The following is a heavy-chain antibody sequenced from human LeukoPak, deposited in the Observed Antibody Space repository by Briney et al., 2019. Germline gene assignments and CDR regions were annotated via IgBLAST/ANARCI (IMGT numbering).Heavy chain of an antibody. D-gene: IGHD3-22*01. CDR1: GFTFSNAW. CDR2: IKSKTDGGTT. J-gene: IGHJ4*02. V-gene: IGHV3-15*07. CDR3: TTDPYYDSSGYWDY. Sequence: GGSLRLSCAASGFTFSNAWMNWVRQAPGKGLEWVGRIKSKTDGGTTDYAAPVKGRFTISRDDSKNTLYLQMNSLKTEDTAVYYCTTDPYYDSSGYWDYWGQGTLVTVSS.